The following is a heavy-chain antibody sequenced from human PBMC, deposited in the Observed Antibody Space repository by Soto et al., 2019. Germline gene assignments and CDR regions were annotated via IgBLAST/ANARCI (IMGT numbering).Heavy chain of an antibody. V-gene: IGHV1-69*08. CDR2: TIPILDVA. CDR1: GGTFSTST. CDR3: ARDSPSGSTYSGYDAIDS. D-gene: IGHD5-12*01. Sequence: QVQLVQSGAEVKKPGSSVKVSCKASGGTFSTSTFTWVRQAPGQGLEWMGRTIPILDVADYAQDFQGRVTITADNSTSTAYMELISVPPKDTAVYYWARDSPSGSTYSGYDAIDSWGEGTLGTVSS. J-gene: IGHJ4*02.